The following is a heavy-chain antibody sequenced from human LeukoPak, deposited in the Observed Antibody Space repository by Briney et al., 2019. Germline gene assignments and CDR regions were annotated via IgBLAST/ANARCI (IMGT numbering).Heavy chain of an antibody. CDR3: ARESRCTDTSCFPWFDP. CDR1: GGTFSSYA. D-gene: IGHD2-2*01. V-gene: IGHV1-69*01. CDR2: IFPLFGTT. J-gene: IGHJ5*02. Sequence: GASVKVSCKASGGTFSSYAVSWVRQAPGQGLEWMGGIFPLFGTTHYAQKFQGRVTITADESTGTAYMELSSLRSEDTAVYYCARESRCTDTSCFPWFDPWGQGTLVTVSS.